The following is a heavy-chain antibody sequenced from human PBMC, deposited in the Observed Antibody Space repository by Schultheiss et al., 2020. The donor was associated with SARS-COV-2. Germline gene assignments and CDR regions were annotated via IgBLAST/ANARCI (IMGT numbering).Heavy chain of an antibody. CDR1: GYSFTTYW. CDR3: AITGWEDGYNLCDY. V-gene: IGHV5-51*01. CDR2: IYPGDSDT. Sequence: GESLKISCKGSGYSFTTYWLGWVRQMPGKGLEWMGIIYPGDSDTRYSPSFQGQVTISADKSINTAYLQWDSLKASDTAMYFCAITGWEDGYNLCDYWGQGTLVTVSS. J-gene: IGHJ4*02. D-gene: IGHD5-24*01.